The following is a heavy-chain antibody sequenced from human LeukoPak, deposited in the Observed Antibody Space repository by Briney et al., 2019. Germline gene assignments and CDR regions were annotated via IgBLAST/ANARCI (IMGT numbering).Heavy chain of an antibody. D-gene: IGHD3-10*01. V-gene: IGHV4-59*01. CDR3: ASSPRPSDYYYYGMDV. CDR1: GGSISSYY. J-gene: IGHJ6*02. Sequence: SETLSLTCTVSGGSISSYYWSWIRQPPGKGLEWIGYIYYSGSTNYNPSLKSRVTISVDTSKNQFSLKPSSVTAADTAVYCCASSPRPSDYYYYGMDVWGQGTTVTVSS. CDR2: IYYSGST.